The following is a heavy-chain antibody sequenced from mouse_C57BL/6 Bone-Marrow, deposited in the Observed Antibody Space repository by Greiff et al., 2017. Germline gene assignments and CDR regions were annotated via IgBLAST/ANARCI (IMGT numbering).Heavy chain of an antibody. J-gene: IGHJ4*01. D-gene: IGHD2-2*01. CDR3: ARSWLDAMDY. CDR2: IYPRSGNT. CDR1: GYTFTSYG. Sequence: QVHVKQSGAELARPGASVKLSCKASGYTFTSYGISWVKQRTGQGLEWIGEIYPRSGNTYYNEKFKGKATLTADKSSSTAYMELRSLTSEDSAVYYCARSWLDAMDYWGQGTSVTVSS. V-gene: IGHV1-81*01.